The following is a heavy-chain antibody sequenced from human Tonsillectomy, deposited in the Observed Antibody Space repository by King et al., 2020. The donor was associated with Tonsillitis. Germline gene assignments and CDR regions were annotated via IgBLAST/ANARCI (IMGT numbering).Heavy chain of an antibody. J-gene: IGHJ4*02. Sequence: VQLVESGGGLVRPGGSLRLSCAASGFSVSTAYMAWVRQAPGKGPEWGSVIYALGSTYYADSVRGRFTLSRDNSKNALNLLMNSLRAEDTAVYYCATSGSASVVETLDYWGQGTLVTVSS. CDR3: ATSGSASVVETLDY. D-gene: IGHD2-21*02. CDR1: GFSVSTAY. V-gene: IGHV3-53*01. CDR2: IYALGST.